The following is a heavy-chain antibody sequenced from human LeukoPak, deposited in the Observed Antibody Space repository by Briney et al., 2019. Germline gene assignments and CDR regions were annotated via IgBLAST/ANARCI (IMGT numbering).Heavy chain of an antibody. CDR3: ARLRGTYYWYFDY. CDR1: GGSLISDNFY. D-gene: IGHD1-26*01. J-gene: IGHJ4*02. Sequence: SVTLSRTCAVSGGSLISDNFYWGWLRQPPGKGLEWIGSIYYSGSTYYNPSLNSRVTISVDTSKHRFPLKLSSVTAADTAVYSCARLRGTYYWYFDYWGQGTLVTVSS. CDR2: IYYSGST. V-gene: IGHV4-39*01.